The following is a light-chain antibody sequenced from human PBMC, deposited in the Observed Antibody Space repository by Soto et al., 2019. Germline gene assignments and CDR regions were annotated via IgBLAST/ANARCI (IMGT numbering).Light chain of an antibody. Sequence: QSVLTQPASVSGSPGQSITISCTGTSSDIGAYNYVSWYQQYPGKAPKLIIFDVSDRPSGVSSRFSGSKFGNTASLTISGHQAEDEADYYCGSYTNGSTVVLGGGTTLTVL. CDR3: GSYTNGSTVV. CDR2: DVS. J-gene: IGLJ2*01. CDR1: SSDIGAYNY. V-gene: IGLV2-14*03.